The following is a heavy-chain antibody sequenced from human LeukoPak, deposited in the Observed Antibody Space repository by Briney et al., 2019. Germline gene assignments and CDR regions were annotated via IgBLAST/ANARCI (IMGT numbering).Heavy chain of an antibody. V-gene: IGHV3-30*03. D-gene: IGHD4-23*01. Sequence: GGSLRLSCAASGFTFSSYGMHWVRQAPGKGLEWVAVISYDGSNKYYADSVKGRFTISRDNSKNTLYLQMNSLRAEDTAVYYCATLGGGNFYFDYWGQGTLVTVSS. J-gene: IGHJ4*02. CDR2: ISYDGSNK. CDR1: GFTFSSYG. CDR3: ATLGGGNFYFDY.